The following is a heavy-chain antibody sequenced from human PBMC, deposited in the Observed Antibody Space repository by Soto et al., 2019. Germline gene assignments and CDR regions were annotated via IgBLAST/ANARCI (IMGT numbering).Heavy chain of an antibody. Sequence: QVQLVQSGTEVKKPGASVKVSCKTSGYTFINYGISWVRQAPGQGPEWMRWISPYNDDTKYAQKFQGRVTMTTDTSPRKAYLEMRSLRSDDTAIYYCARDGFYAGSGRYSYGCSQPRYYAMDVWGQGTTVTVSS. J-gene: IGHJ6*02. D-gene: IGHD5-18*01. CDR2: ISPYNDDT. CDR3: ARDGFYAGSGRYSYGCSQPRYYAMDV. V-gene: IGHV1-18*01. CDR1: GYTFINYG.